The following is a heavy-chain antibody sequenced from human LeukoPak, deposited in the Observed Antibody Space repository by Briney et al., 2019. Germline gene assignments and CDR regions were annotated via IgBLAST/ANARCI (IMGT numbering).Heavy chain of an antibody. D-gene: IGHD6-19*01. CDR1: GFTFDDYA. CDR3: ARQSAVAGGETDY. CDR2: ISWNSGTI. Sequence: GGSLRLSCAASGFTFDDYALHWVRQAPGKGLEWVSGISWNSGTIGYADSVKGRFTISRDNAKNSLYLQMNSLRAEDTAVYYCARQSAVAGGETDYWGQGTLVTVSS. J-gene: IGHJ4*02. V-gene: IGHV3-9*01.